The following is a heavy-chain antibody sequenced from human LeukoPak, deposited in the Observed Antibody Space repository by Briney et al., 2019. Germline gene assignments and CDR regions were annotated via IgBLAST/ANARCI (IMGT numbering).Heavy chain of an antibody. CDR2: IYYSGST. CDR1: GGSISSYY. Sequence: SETLSLTCTVSGGSISSYYWSWIRQPPGKGLEWIGYIYYSGSTNYNPSLKSRVTISVETSKNEFSLKLSSVTAADTAVYYCARDLPPGADFDYWGQGTLVTVSS. D-gene: IGHD3-10*01. CDR3: ARDLPPGADFDY. J-gene: IGHJ4*02. V-gene: IGHV4-59*12.